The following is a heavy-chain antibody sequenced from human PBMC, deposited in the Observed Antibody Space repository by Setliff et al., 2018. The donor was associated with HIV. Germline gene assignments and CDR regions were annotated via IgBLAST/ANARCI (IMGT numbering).Heavy chain of an antibody. D-gene: IGHD6-19*01. CDR2: ITGNGVST. V-gene: IGHV3-43D*04. Sequence: PGGSLRLSCAASGFSFDDFAMHWVRQAPGKGLEWVSLITGNGVSTYYADSVKGRFTISRDNSKNSLHLQMNSLRAEDTALYYCAKDILSLVTSSGWYGADYWGQGTLVTVSS. CDR1: GFSFDDFA. J-gene: IGHJ4*02. CDR3: AKDILSLVTSSGWYGADY.